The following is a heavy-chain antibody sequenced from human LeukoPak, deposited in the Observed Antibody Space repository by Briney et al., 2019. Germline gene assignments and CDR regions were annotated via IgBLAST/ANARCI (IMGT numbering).Heavy chain of an antibody. CDR3: ARPMQQQLRDNWFDP. V-gene: IGHV4-39*01. D-gene: IGHD6-13*01. CDR1: GGSISSSSYY. Sequence: SETLSLTCTVSGGSISSSSYYWGWIRQPPGKGLEWIGSIYYSGSTYYNPSLKSRVTISVDTSKNQFSLKLSSVTAADTAVYYCARPMQQQLRDNWFDPWGQGTLVTVSS. J-gene: IGHJ5*02. CDR2: IYYSGST.